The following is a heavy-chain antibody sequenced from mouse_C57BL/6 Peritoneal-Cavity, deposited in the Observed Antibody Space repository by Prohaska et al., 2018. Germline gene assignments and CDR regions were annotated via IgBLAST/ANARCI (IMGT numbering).Heavy chain of an antibody. Sequence: QVQLQQPGAELVKPGASVKLSCKASGYTFTSYWMQWVKQRPGQGLEWIGEIDPSDSYTNYNQKFKGKATLTVDTSSSTAYMQLSRLTSEDSAVYYCARLITTVKGTDFDYWGQGTTLTVSS. V-gene: IGHV1-50*01. CDR3: ARLITTVKGTDFDY. CDR1: GYTFTSYW. CDR2: IDPSDSYT. D-gene: IGHD1-1*01. J-gene: IGHJ2*01.